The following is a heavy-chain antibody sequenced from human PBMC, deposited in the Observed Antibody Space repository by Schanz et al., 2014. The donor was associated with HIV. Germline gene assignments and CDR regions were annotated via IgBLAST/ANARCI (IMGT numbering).Heavy chain of an antibody. V-gene: IGHV3-30-3*01. CDR2: ISYDGSNK. CDR3: ARVKYCSGTSCPWSWYFDL. J-gene: IGHJ2*01. CDR1: GFTLSNSA. Sequence: QVQMVESGGGVVQPGRSLRLSCAASGFTLSNSAMHWVRQAPGKGLEWVAVISYDGSNKNYADSVKGRLTISRDNSKNTLYLQMNSLRAGDTAVYYCARVKYCSGTSCPWSWYFDLWGRGTLVTVSS. D-gene: IGHD2-2*01.